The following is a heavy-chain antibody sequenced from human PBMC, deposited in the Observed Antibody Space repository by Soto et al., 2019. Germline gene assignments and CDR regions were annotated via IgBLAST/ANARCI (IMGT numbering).Heavy chain of an antibody. J-gene: IGHJ5*02. Sequence: QVQLQESGPGLVKPSQTLSLTCTVSGGSISSGDYYWSWIRQPPGKGLEWIGYIYYSGSTYYNPSLKSRVTISVDTSKNQSSLKLSSVTAADTAVYYCARGSRIAAAGTYWFDPWGQGTLVTVSS. V-gene: IGHV4-30-4*01. CDR2: IYYSGST. D-gene: IGHD6-13*01. CDR1: GGSISSGDYY. CDR3: ARGSRIAAAGTYWFDP.